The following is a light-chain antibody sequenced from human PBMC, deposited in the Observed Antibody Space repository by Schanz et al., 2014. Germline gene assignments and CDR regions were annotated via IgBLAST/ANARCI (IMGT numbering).Light chain of an antibody. CDR2: ANN. V-gene: IGLV1-51*01. CDR3: GTWDSSLSAGVV. CDR1: TSNIGSNF. Sequence: QSVLTQPPSVSAAPGQKVTISCSGNTSNIGSNFVSWYQHLPGTAPKLLILANNERPSGIPDRFSGSKSGTSATLDITGLQTGDEADYYCGTWDSSLSAGVVFGGGTKLTVL. J-gene: IGLJ2*01.